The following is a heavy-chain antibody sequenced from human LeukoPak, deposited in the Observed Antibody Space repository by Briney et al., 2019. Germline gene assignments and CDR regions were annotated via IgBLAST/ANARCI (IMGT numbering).Heavy chain of an antibody. CDR2: IYYSGST. J-gene: IGHJ4*02. Sequence: PSETLSLTCTVSGGSISSYYWSWIRQPPGKGLEWIGYIYYSGSTNYNPSLKSRVTISVDTSKNQFSLKLSSVTAADTAVYYCARHENNWNDFDYWGQGTLVTVSS. D-gene: IGHD1-1*01. CDR1: GGSISSYY. CDR3: ARHENNWNDFDY. V-gene: IGHV4-59*08.